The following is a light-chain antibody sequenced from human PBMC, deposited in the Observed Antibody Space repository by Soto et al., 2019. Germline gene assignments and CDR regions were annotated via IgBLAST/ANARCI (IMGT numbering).Light chain of an antibody. J-gene: IGKJ4*01. Sequence: IQLTQSPSSLSASVGDRVTITCRASQGISTYLTWYQQKPGKAPKLLIYAASTLHSGVPSKFSGSGSGTDFTLTISSLQPEDFAIYYCQQLNSYPLTFGGGTKVDIK. CDR1: QGISTY. CDR3: QQLNSYPLT. CDR2: AAS. V-gene: IGKV1-9*01.